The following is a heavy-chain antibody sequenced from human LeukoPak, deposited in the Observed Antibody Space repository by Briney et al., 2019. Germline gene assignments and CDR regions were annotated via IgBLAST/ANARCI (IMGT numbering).Heavy chain of an antibody. CDR2: TSSSGSII. V-gene: IGHV3-11*04. CDR1: GFTFSDYY. J-gene: IGHJ4*02. CDR3: ARVPGITGMVTAGIDY. Sequence: PGGSLRLSCVASGFTFSDYYMSWIRQAPGKGLERVSYTSSSGSIIYYVDSVKGRFTISRDNAKNSLYLQMNSLRAEDTAVYYCARVPGITGMVTAGIDYWGQGTLVTVSS. D-gene: IGHD2-21*02.